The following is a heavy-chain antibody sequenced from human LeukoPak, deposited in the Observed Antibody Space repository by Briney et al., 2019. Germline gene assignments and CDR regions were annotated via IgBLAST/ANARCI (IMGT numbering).Heavy chain of an antibody. CDR3: VGGPSGTAFDN. V-gene: IGHV4-59*10. Sequence: SETLSLTCAVSGISISSYYWRWVRQPAGKGLEWVGRIYTSVNTNYTPSLNSRLTISLDNSKNHLSLKLSSLTAADTAFYYCVGGPSGTAFDNWGHGTLVTVSS. CDR1: GISISSYY. CDR2: IYTSVNT. J-gene: IGHJ4*01. D-gene: IGHD1-1*01.